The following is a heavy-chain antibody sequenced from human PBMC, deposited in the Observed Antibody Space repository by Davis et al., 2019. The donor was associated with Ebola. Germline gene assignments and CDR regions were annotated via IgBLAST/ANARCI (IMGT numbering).Heavy chain of an antibody. J-gene: IGHJ4*02. Sequence: GESLKISCAASGFTFSSYAMSWVRQAPGKGLEWVSSISGTATYIYYADSVKGRFTISRDNAKNSLYLQMNSLRAEDTAVYYCARRYCSGGSCYLSDYWGQGTLVTVSS. D-gene: IGHD2-15*01. CDR3: ARRYCSGGSCYLSDY. CDR2: ISGTATYI. V-gene: IGHV3-21*01. CDR1: GFTFSSYA.